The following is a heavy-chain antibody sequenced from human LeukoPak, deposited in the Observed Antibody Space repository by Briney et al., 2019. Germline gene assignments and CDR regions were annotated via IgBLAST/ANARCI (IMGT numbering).Heavy chain of an antibody. D-gene: IGHD6-13*01. V-gene: IGHV3-21*01. Sequence: GGSLRLSCAASGFTFSSYTMHWICQAPGKGLEWVSSISGSNSYIFYADSVKGRFTVSRDNAKDSLYLQMNSLRAEDTAVYYCARDAAAGTGYWGQGTLVTVSS. J-gene: IGHJ4*02. CDR2: ISGSNSYI. CDR3: ARDAAAGTGY. CDR1: GFTFSSYT.